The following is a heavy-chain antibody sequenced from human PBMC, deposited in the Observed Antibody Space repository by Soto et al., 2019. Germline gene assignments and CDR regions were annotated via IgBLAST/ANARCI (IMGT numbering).Heavy chain of an antibody. V-gene: IGHV1-8*01. CDR2: MNPHSGNT. Sequence: QVPLVQSGAEVKKPGASVQVSCKASGYTFTSYDINWVRQATGQGLEWMGWMNPHSGNTGYAQKFQGRVTMTRKTSISTADMELSSLRSEDTAVYYCARGPSSDYGDFGVPYWYFDLWGRGNVVTVSS. D-gene: IGHD4-17*01. CDR1: GYTFTSYD. CDR3: ARGPSSDYGDFGVPYWYFDL. J-gene: IGHJ2*01.